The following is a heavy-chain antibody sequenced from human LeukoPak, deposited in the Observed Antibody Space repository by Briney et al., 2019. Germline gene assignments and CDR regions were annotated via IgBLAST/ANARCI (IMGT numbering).Heavy chain of an antibody. D-gene: IGHD3-16*02. Sequence: GGSLRLSCAASGFTFDDYAMHWVRQAPGKGLEWVTGISWNSGSIGYADSVKGRFTISRDNAKNSLYLQMNSLRAEDTAVYYCARADGLDYDYVWGSYRSGGAFDIWGQGTMVTVSS. CDR1: GFTFDDYA. J-gene: IGHJ3*02. V-gene: IGHV3-9*01. CDR3: ARADGLDYDYVWGSYRSGGAFDI. CDR2: ISWNSGSI.